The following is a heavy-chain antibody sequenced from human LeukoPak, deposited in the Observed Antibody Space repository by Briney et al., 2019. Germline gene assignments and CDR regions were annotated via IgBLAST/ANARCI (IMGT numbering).Heavy chain of an antibody. CDR2: ISYDEINK. V-gene: IGHV3-30*18. CDR3: AELGITMIGGV. J-gene: IGHJ6*04. Sequence: GGSLRLSCAASGFAFSSYGMHWVRQAPGKGLEWVAVISYDEINKYYADSVKGRFTISRDNAKNSLYLQMNSLRAEDTAVYYCAELGITMIGGVWGKGTTVTISS. D-gene: IGHD3-10*02. CDR1: GFAFSSYG.